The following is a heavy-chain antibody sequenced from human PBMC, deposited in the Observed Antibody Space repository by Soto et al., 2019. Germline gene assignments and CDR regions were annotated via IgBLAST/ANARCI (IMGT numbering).Heavy chain of an antibody. J-gene: IGHJ4*02. CDR3: ARTGDSGSYYFDY. D-gene: IGHD5-12*01. Sequence: GASVKVSCKASGYTFIGYYMHWVRQAPGQGLEWMGWINPNSGGTNYAQKFQGRVTMTRDTSTSTVYMELSSLRSEDTAVYYCARTGDSGSYYFDYWGQGTLVTVSS. CDR2: INPNSGGT. CDR1: GYTFIGYY. V-gene: IGHV1-2*02.